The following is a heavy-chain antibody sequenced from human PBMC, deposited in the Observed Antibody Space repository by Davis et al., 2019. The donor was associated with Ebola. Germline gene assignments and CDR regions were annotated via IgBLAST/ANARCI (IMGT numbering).Heavy chain of an antibody. CDR2: IYYSGST. J-gene: IGHJ6*04. CDR3: AGPPHYYGMDV. V-gene: IGHV4-39*01. Sequence: SETLSLTCTASGCSISSSSYYWGWIRQPQGKGLEWIGSIYYSGSTYYNPSLTSRVTISVDTSKNQFSLKLSSVTAADTAVYYCAGPPHYYGMDVWGKGTTVTVSS. CDR1: GCSISSSSYY.